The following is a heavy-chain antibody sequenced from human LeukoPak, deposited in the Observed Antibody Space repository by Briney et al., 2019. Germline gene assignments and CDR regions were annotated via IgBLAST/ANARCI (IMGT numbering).Heavy chain of an antibody. V-gene: IGHV1-8*01. CDR1: GYTFRIYE. CDR3: ARGHYGGNRYFDI. CDR2: IHPNSGKT. J-gene: IGHJ4*02. D-gene: IGHD4-23*01. Sequence: ASVTVSFKSSGYTFRIYEINWVRQAPGQGLAWVGWIHPNSGKTGYAQKFQGRVTMTRDTSTETAFMELSSLKFDDTAIFYCARGHYGGNRYFDIWGQGTLVTVSS.